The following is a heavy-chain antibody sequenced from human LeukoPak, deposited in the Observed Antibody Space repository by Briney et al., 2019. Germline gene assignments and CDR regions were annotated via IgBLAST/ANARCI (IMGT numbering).Heavy chain of an antibody. J-gene: IGHJ4*02. CDR1: GYTFSSYG. Sequence: GGSLWLSCVASGYTFSSYGMHWVRQAPGKGLQWVAVIWYDESKKYYTDSVKGRFTISRDVSKNTLYLQMNSLRAEDSAMYYCARDGGIGLDYWGQGTLVTVSS. CDR2: IWYDESKK. V-gene: IGHV3-33*01. D-gene: IGHD2-21*01. CDR3: ARDGGIGLDY.